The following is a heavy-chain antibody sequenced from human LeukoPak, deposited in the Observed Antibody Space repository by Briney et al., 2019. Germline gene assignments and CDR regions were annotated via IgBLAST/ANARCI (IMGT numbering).Heavy chain of an antibody. D-gene: IGHD6-13*01. CDR1: GFTFSSYA. Sequence: GSLRLSCAASGFTFSSYAMSWVRQAPGKGLEWVSAISGSGGSTYYADSVKGRFTISRDNSKNTLYLQMNSLRAEDTAVYYCAKDLDSSSWYYYYGMDVWGQGTTVTVSS. V-gene: IGHV3-23*01. J-gene: IGHJ6*02. CDR2: ISGSGGST. CDR3: AKDLDSSSWYYYYGMDV.